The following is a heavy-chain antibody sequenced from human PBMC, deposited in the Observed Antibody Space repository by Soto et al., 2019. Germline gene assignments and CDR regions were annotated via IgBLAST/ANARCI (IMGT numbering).Heavy chain of an antibody. D-gene: IGHD3-16*01. V-gene: IGHV3-30-3*01. CDR1: GFTFGTYA. J-gene: IGHJ3*02. Sequence: PGGSLRLSCAASGFTFGTYAMNWVRQAPGKGLEWVAVISYDGSNKYYADSVKGRFTISRDISRNTLYLQMNSLRAEDTAVYYCARDWGSPVDAYDIWGQGTMVTVSS. CDR3: ARDWGSPVDAYDI. CDR2: ISYDGSNK.